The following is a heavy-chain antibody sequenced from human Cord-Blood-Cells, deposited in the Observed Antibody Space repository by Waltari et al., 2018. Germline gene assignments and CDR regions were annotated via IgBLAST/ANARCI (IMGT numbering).Heavy chain of an antibody. D-gene: IGHD2-2*01. CDR1: GYTSTSND. Sequence: QVQLVQSGAEVKKPGASVKVSCKASGYTSTSNDINWVRQATGQGLEWMGWMNPNSGNTGYAQKFQGRVTITRNTSISTAYMELSSLRSEDTAVYYCARVPLGVVPAAKGAFDIWGQGTMVTVSS. V-gene: IGHV1-8*03. CDR2: MNPNSGNT. CDR3: ARVPLGVVPAAKGAFDI. J-gene: IGHJ3*02.